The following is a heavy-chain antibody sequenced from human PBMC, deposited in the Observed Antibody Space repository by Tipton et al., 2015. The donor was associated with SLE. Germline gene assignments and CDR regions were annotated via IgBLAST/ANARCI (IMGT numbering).Heavy chain of an antibody. CDR1: GFTFSSYS. CDR3: AKGEMAQGVIGYFDY. J-gene: IGHJ4*02. V-gene: IGHV3-21*04. CDR2: ISSSSSYI. D-gene: IGHD3-10*01. Sequence: SLRLSCAASGFTFSSYSMNWVRQAPGKGLEWVSSISSSSSYIYYADSVKGRFTISRDNAKNSLYLQMNSLRAEDTAVYYCAKGEMAQGVIGYFDYWGQGTLVTVSS.